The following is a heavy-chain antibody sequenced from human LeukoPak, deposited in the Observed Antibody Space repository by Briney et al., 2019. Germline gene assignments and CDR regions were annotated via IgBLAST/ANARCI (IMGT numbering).Heavy chain of an antibody. V-gene: IGHV4-59*01. J-gene: IGHJ6*02. Sequence: SETLSLTCTVSGGSISSYYWSWIRQPPGKGLEWIGYIYYSGSTNYNPSLKSRVTISVDTSKNQFSLKLSSVTAADTAVYYCARDRQFQGGMDIWGQGTTVTVSS. CDR1: GGSISSYY. D-gene: IGHD5-24*01. CDR3: ARDRQFQGGMDI. CDR2: IYYSGST.